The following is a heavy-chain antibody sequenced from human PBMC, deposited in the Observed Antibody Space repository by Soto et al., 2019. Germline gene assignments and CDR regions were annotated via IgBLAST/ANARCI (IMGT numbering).Heavy chain of an antibody. V-gene: IGHV1-18*01. J-gene: IGHJ4*02. Sequence: QVHLVQSGAEVKKPGASVKVSCKASGYTFTRYGITWVRQAPGQGLEWMGWISAHNGNTDYAEKLQGRVIVTRDTSTSTAYMELRRLRSDDTAVYYCSRERYGDYWGQGALVTVSS. CDR3: SRERYGDY. CDR1: GYTFTRYG. CDR2: ISAHNGNT. D-gene: IGHD1-1*01.